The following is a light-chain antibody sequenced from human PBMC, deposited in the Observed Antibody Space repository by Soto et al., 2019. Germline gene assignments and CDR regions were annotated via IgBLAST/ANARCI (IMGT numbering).Light chain of an antibody. CDR3: QSYDSRLSGWV. CDR1: SSNIGAGYD. Sequence: QSVLTQPPSVSGAPGQRVTISCTGSSSNIGAGYDVHWYQQLPGTAPKLLIYGNSNRPSGVPDRFSGSKSGTSASLAITGLQAADEPDYYCQSYDSRLSGWVFGGGTKLTVL. J-gene: IGLJ3*02. V-gene: IGLV1-40*01. CDR2: GNS.